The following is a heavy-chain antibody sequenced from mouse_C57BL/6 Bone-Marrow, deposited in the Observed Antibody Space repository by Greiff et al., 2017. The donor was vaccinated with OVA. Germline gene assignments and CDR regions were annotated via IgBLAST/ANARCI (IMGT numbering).Heavy chain of an antibody. CDR1: GYTFTSYT. J-gene: IGHJ1*03. CDR3: ARDGDGTWYFDV. D-gene: IGHD2-1*01. CDR2: INPSSGYT. V-gene: IGHV1-4*01. Sequence: QVQLQQSGAELARPGASVKMSCKASGYTFTSYTMHWVKQRPGQGLEWIGYINPSSGYTKYNQKFKDKATLTADKSSSTAYMQLSSLTSEDSAVYYCARDGDGTWYFDVWGTGTTVTVSS.